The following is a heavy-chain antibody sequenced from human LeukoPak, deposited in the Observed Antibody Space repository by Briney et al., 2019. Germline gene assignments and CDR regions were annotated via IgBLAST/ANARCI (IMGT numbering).Heavy chain of an antibody. Sequence: SETLSLTCTVSGGXVSSGSYYWSWIRQPPGKGLEWIGYIYDSGCTNYNPSLKSRVTISVDTSKNQFSLKLSSVTAADTAVYHCARDPSGYFNYWGQGTLVTVSS. CDR1: GGXVSSGSYY. J-gene: IGHJ4*02. CDR2: IYDSGCT. V-gene: IGHV4-61*01. D-gene: IGHD3-22*01. CDR3: ARDPSGYFNY.